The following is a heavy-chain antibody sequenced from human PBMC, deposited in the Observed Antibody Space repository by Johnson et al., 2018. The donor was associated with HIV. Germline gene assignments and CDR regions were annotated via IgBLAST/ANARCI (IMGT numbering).Heavy chain of an antibody. CDR3: ARGVDYYEGREDAFDS. D-gene: IGHD3-22*01. Sequence: QVQLVESGGGVVQPGRSLRLSCAASGFTFSSYGMHWVRQAPGKGLEWVSLIYGGGSTFYADSVKGRFTISRDKSKNTVYLEMNSLRAEDMDVYYCARGVDYYEGREDAFDSWGQGTMVTVSS. J-gene: IGHJ3*02. V-gene: IGHV3-NL1*01. CDR1: GFTFSSYG. CDR2: IYGGGST.